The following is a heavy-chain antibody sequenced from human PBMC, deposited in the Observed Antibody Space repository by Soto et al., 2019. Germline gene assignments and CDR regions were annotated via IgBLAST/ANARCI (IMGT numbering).Heavy chain of an antibody. D-gene: IGHD3-10*01. CDR2: INHSGST. V-gene: IGHV4-34*01. Sequence: SSETLSLTCAVYGGSFSGYYWSWIRQPPGKGLEWIGEINHSGSTNYNPSLKSRVTISVDTSKNQFSLKLSSVTAADTAVYYCARGSLWFGEPKNYYGMDVWGQGTTVTVSS. CDR3: ARGSLWFGEPKNYYGMDV. J-gene: IGHJ6*02. CDR1: GGSFSGYY.